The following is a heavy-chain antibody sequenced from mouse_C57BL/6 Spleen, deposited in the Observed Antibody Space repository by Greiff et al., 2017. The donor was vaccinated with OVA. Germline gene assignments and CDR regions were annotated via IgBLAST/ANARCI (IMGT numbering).Heavy chain of an antibody. CDR1: GYSITSGYY. CDR2: IGYDGSN. V-gene: IGHV3-6*01. D-gene: IGHD2-4*01. CDR3: ARREGYDYDVGNYYAMDY. J-gene: IGHJ4*01. Sequence: EVQLVESGPGLVKPSQSLSLTCSVTGYSITSGYYWNWIRQFPGNKLEWMGYIGYDGSNNYNPSLKNRIAITRDTSKNQFFLKLNSVTTEDTATYYCARREGYDYDVGNYYAMDYWGQGTSVTVSS.